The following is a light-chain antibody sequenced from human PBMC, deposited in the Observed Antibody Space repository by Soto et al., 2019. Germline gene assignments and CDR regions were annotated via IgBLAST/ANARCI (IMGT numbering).Light chain of an antibody. V-gene: IGKV1-33*01. J-gene: IGKJ5*01. CDR3: QQYDNLLPIT. Sequence: IPLTQSPSSLSASVGDRVTITCQASQDIDKNLNWYRQKPGKAPKLLIYDASSLQTGVPSRFSGSGTATDFTFSISSLQPEDIATYYCQQYDNLLPITFGQGTRLEIK. CDR1: QDIDKN. CDR2: DAS.